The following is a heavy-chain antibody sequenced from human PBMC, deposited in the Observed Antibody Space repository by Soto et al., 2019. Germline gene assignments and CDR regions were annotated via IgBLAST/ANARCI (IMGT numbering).Heavy chain of an antibody. CDR1: GFTFSSYA. CDR2: ISGSGGST. D-gene: IGHD4-4*01. Sequence: GGSLRLSCAASGFTFSSYAMSWVRQAPGKGLEWVSAISGSGGSTYYADSVKGRFTISRDNSKNTLYLQMNSLRAEDTAVYYCAKAGYMTTVTSTYYYYMDVWGKGTTVTVSS. CDR3: AKAGYMTTVTSTYYYYMDV. V-gene: IGHV3-23*01. J-gene: IGHJ6*03.